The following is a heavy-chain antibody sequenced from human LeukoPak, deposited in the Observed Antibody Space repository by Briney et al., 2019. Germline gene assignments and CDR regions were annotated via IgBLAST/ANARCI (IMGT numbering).Heavy chain of an antibody. CDR3: ARDIWEVAAGARLDY. D-gene: IGHD2-15*01. V-gene: IGHV3-33*05. J-gene: IGHJ4*02. CDR2: VSFDGGRE. CDR1: GFAFSSYA. Sequence: GGSLRLSCAASGFAFSSYAIHWVRQAPGKGLEWVAAVSFDGGREYYADSVKGRITISRDNSKNTLNLQMNSLRAEDTAVYYCARDIWEVAAGARLDYWGQGTLVTVSS.